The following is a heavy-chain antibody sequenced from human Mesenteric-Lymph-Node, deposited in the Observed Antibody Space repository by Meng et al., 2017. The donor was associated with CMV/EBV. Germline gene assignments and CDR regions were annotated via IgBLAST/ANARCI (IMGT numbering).Heavy chain of an antibody. J-gene: IGHJ4*02. V-gene: IGHV3-20*01. Sequence: GGSLRLSCAASGFTFDDYGMTWVRQVPGKGLEWVSGINWNSGRTAYADSVKGRFTISRDNAKNSLYLQMNSLRAEDTALYHCARGGFLSYGDYYFDHWGQGTLVTVSS. D-gene: IGHD4-17*01. CDR2: INWNSGRT. CDR3: ARGGFLSYGDYYFDH. CDR1: GFTFDDYG.